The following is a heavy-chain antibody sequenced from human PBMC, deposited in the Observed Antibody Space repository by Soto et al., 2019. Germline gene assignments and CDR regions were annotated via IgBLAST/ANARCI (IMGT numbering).Heavy chain of an antibody. J-gene: IGHJ6*01. Sequence: GGSLRLSWAACGFPFSSHALHWGPPAPGKGLEWVAVISYDGSNKYYADSVKGRFTIYRGNSKDTLYLQMDSLRDEDTAVCNCARDFTVRATHSGPYYYGMDAWGQGT. CDR3: ARDFTVRATHSGPYYYGMDA. CDR2: ISYDGSNK. CDR1: GFPFSSHA. V-gene: IGHV3-30-3*01. D-gene: IGHD4-4*01.